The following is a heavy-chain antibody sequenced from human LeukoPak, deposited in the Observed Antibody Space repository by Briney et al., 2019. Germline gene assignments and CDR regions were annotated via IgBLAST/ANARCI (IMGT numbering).Heavy chain of an antibody. CDR1: GFTFSSYG. V-gene: IGHV3-30*03. Sequence: HPGRSLRLSCAASGFTFSSYGMHWVRQAPGKGLEWVAVISYDGSNKYYADSVKGRFTISRDNSKNTLYLQMNSLRAEDTAVYYCAGGGAINSWDYWGQGTLVTVSS. J-gene: IGHJ4*02. D-gene: IGHD3-10*01. CDR3: AGGGAINSWDY. CDR2: ISYDGSNK.